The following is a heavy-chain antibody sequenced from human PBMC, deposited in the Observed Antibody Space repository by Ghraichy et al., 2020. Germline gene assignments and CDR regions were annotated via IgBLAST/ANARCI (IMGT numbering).Heavy chain of an antibody. CDR3: ATRELINGIAVAGQYYYYGMDV. CDR2: INPSGGST. Sequence: ASVKVSCKASGYTFTSYYMHWVRQAPGQGLEWMGIINPSGGSTSYAQKFQGRVTMTRDTSTSTVYMELSSLRSEDTAVYYCATRELINGIAVAGQYYYYGMDVWGQGTTVTVSS. V-gene: IGHV1-46*01. CDR1: GYTFTSYY. D-gene: IGHD6-19*01. J-gene: IGHJ6*02.